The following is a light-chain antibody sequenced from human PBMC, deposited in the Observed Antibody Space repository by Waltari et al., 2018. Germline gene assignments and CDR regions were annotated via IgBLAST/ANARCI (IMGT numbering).Light chain of an antibody. V-gene: IGKV1-39*01. CDR1: QRISSY. J-gene: IGKJ1*01. CDR3: QQTYKTPRT. Sequence: DIQMTQSPSSLPASVGDRVTISCRASQRISSYLNWYQQEPGKAPRLLIYGATSLQSVVPSRFSGSGSWTDFTLTISSLQPEDFATYYCQQTYKTPRTFGQGTKVDI. CDR2: GAT.